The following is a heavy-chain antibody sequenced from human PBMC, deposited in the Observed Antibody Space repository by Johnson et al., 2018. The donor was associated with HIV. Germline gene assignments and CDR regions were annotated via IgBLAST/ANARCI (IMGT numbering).Heavy chain of an antibody. Sequence: VQLVESGGGLIQPGGSLRLSCTASGLTVSSNYMSWVRQAPGTGLEWVSVIYSGGTTYHADSVKGRFTISRDNSKNTLHLQMNSLRAEDTAVYYCARDQGYPEPAFDIWGQGTMVTVSS. J-gene: IGHJ3*02. CDR2: IYSGGTT. V-gene: IGHV3-53*01. CDR3: ARDQGYPEPAFDI. CDR1: GLTVSSNY. D-gene: IGHD1-14*01.